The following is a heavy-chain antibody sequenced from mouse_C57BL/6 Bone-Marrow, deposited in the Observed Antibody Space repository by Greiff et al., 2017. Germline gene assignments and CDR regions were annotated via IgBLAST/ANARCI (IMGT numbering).Heavy chain of an antibody. J-gene: IGHJ1*03. Sequence: EVKLMESGPGLVKPSQSLSLTCSVTGYSITSGYYWNWIRQFPGNKLEWMGYISYDGSNNYNPSLKNRISLTRDTSKNQFFLKLNSVTTEDTATYYCARLEDYYGSSPWYFDVWGTGTTVTVSS. D-gene: IGHD1-1*01. CDR3: ARLEDYYGSSPWYFDV. V-gene: IGHV3-6*01. CDR2: ISYDGSN. CDR1: GYSITSGYY.